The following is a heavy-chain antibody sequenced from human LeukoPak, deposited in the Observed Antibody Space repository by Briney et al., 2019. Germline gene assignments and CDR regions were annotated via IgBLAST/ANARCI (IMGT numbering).Heavy chain of an antibody. Sequence: PGRSLRLSCAASGFTFSSYGMHWVRQAPGKGLEWVAVIWYDGSSKYYADSVKGRFTISRDNSKNTLYLQMNSLRAEDTAVYYCARDKAAAGLDYWGQGTLVTVSS. CDR1: GFTFSSYG. D-gene: IGHD6-13*01. J-gene: IGHJ4*02. CDR3: ARDKAAAGLDY. CDR2: IWYDGSSK. V-gene: IGHV3-33*01.